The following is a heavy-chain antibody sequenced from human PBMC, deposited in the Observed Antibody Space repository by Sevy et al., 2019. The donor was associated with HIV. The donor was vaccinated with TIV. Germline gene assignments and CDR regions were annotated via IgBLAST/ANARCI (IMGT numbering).Heavy chain of an antibody. CDR1: GFTFSSYA. CDR2: IRGSGGST. Sequence: GGSLRLSCAASGFTFSSYAMSWVRQAPGKGLEWVSAIRGSGGSTYYADSVKGRFTISRDNSKNTLYLQMNSLRAEDTAVYYCAKDRCYYDSSGPPSHFDYWGQGTLVTVSS. V-gene: IGHV3-23*01. J-gene: IGHJ4*02. CDR3: AKDRCYYDSSGPPSHFDY. D-gene: IGHD3-22*01.